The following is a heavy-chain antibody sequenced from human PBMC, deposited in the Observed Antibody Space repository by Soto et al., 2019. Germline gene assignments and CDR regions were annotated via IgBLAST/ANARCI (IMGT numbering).Heavy chain of an antibody. Sequence: SVKVSCKASGDNFKKNVFTWVRQAPGQGLEWMGGTIPALGKTHYIEKFQGRVTITVDNATRTVYMEVRDLTSEDTAIYYCARGPFRPSAMDVWGQGTMVTVSS. V-gene: IGHV1-69*10. D-gene: IGHD3-10*01. J-gene: IGHJ6*02. CDR2: TIPALGKT. CDR1: GDNFKKNV. CDR3: ARGPFRPSAMDV.